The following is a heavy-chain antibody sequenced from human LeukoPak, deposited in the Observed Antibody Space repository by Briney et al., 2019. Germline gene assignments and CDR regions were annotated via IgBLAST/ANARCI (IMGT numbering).Heavy chain of an antibody. J-gene: IGHJ4*02. CDR2: IYTSGTN. CDR1: GVSMSNSF. D-gene: IGHD2-15*01. Sequence: SETLSLTCSVPGVSMSNSFCDWVRQPAGKGLEWIGRIYTSGTNNYNPSLKSPVSLAVSTSTNQFSMKLSSVNATDTALYYWARAPSGCGCTCPFDYWGQGTLVTVSS. CDR3: ARAPSGCGCTCPFDY. V-gene: IGHV4-4*07.